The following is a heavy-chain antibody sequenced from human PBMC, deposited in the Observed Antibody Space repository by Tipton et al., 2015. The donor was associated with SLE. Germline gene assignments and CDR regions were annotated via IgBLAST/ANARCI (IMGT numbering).Heavy chain of an antibody. CDR1: GGSINSFY. J-gene: IGHJ6*02. CDR2: VYYAGS. Sequence: TLSLTCAVYGGSINSFYWSWIRQPPGKGLEWIGYVYYAGSNYNPSLRSRVILSVDTSKNLIFLKLSSATAADTATYYCARDRTGYGMDVWGQGTTVIVSS. D-gene: IGHD1-14*01. V-gene: IGHV4-59*01. CDR3: ARDRTGYGMDV.